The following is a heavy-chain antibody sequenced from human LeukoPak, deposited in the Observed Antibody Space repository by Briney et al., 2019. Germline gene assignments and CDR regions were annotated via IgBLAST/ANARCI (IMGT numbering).Heavy chain of an antibody. CDR2: INNDASRT. V-gene: IGHV3-74*01. CDR3: ARVGQQLGHFDY. J-gene: IGHJ4*02. D-gene: IGHD6-13*01. Sequence: GGSLRLSCAASGFTFSSYWMHWVRQPPGKGLVWVSHINNDASRTNYADSVKGRFTISRDNAKNTLYLQMNSLRAEDTAVYYCARVGQQLGHFDYWGQGTLVTVSS. CDR1: GFTFSSYW.